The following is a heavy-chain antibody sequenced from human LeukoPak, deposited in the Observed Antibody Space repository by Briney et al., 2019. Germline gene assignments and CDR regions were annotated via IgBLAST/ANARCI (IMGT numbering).Heavy chain of an antibody. D-gene: IGHD6-19*01. V-gene: IGHV3-30*03. CDR1: GFTFSSYG. Sequence: GGSLRLSCAASGFTFSSYGMHWVRQAPVKGLEWVAVISYDGSNKYYADSVKGRFTISRDNSKNTLYLQMNSLRAEDTAVYYCASISSGWYALLGLGSYYYGMDVWGQGPRSPSP. CDR3: ASISSGWYALLGLGSYYYGMDV. J-gene: IGHJ6*02. CDR2: ISYDGSNK.